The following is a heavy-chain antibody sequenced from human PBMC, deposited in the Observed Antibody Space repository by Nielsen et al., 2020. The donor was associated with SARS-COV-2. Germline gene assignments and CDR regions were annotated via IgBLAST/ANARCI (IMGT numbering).Heavy chain of an antibody. CDR1: GGSFSGYY. CDR3: ARVKISSSWYFDL. Sequence: SETLSLTCAVYGGSFSGYYWSWIRQPPGKGLEWIGYIYYSGSTYYNPSLKSRVTISVDTSKNQFSLKLSSVTAADTAVYYCARVKISSSWYFDLWGRGTLVTVSS. J-gene: IGHJ2*01. V-gene: IGHV4-34*09. D-gene: IGHD6-13*01. CDR2: IYYSGST.